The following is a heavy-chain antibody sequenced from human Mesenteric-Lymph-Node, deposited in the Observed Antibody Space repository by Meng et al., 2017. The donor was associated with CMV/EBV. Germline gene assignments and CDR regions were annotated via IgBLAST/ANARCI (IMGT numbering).Heavy chain of an antibody. J-gene: IGHJ4*02. CDR3: ARHASDYYGPEN. D-gene: IGHD2-21*02. Sequence: GGSLRLSCKGSGYSFTSYWIGWVRQMPGKGLEWMGIIYAGDSYIRYSPSFQGQVTISVDKSISTAYLQRSSLKASDTAIYYCARHASDYYGPENWGQGTLVTVSS. CDR2: IYAGDSYI. V-gene: IGHV5-51*01. CDR1: GYSFTSYW.